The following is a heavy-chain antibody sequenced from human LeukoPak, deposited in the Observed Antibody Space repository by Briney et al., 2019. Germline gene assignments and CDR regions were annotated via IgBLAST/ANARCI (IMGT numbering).Heavy chain of an antibody. CDR1: GGSISSYY. V-gene: IGHV4-4*07. CDR3: ARSAFLVTAPGLYYFDY. CDR2: IYNSGST. Sequence: PAETLSLTCTVSGGSISSYYWSWIWQPAGKGLEWIGHIYNSGSTKYNPSLKGRVTMSVATSKNQFSLHLSSVTAADTAVYYCARSAFLVTAPGLYYFDYWGQGTLGAVSS. D-gene: IGHD6-13*01. J-gene: IGHJ4*02.